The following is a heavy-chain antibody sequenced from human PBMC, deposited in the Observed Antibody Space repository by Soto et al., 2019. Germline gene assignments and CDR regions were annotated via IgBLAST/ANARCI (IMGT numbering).Heavy chain of an antibody. CDR2: IYYSGST. CDR3: ARGGPDYGDFYSDY. D-gene: IGHD4-17*01. Sequence: PSETLSLTCTVSGGSISSYYWSWIRQPPGKGLEWIGYIYYSGSTNYNPSLKSRVTISVDTSKNQFSLKLSSVTAADTAVYYCARGGPDYGDFYSDYWGQGTLVTVSS. V-gene: IGHV4-59*01. J-gene: IGHJ4*02. CDR1: GGSISSYY.